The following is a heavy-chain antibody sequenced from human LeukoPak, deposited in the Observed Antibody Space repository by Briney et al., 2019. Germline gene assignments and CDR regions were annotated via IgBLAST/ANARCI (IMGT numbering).Heavy chain of an antibody. CDR2: IIPIFGTA. J-gene: IGHJ6*03. CDR3: ARSPVPAASPTRWFRMYYYYYMDV. Sequence: SVKVSCKASGGTFSSYAISWVRQAPGQGLEWMGGIIPIFGTANYAQKFQGRVTITTDESTSTAYMELSSLRSEDTAVYYCARSPVPAASPTRWFRMYYYYYMDVWGKGTTVTVSS. CDR1: GGTFSSYA. D-gene: IGHD2-2*01. V-gene: IGHV1-69*05.